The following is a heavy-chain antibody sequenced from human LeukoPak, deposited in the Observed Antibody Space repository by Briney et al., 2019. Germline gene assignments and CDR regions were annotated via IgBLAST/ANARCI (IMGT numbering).Heavy chain of an antibody. Sequence: GGSLRLSCSASGFTFGSYAMHWVRQAPGKGLEYVSAISSNGGSTYYADSVKGRFIISRDKSKNTLYLQMSSLRAEDTAVYYCARVDDYSNQHFDYWGQGTLVTVSS. J-gene: IGHJ4*02. CDR1: GFTFGSYA. CDR2: ISSNGGST. D-gene: IGHD4-11*01. V-gene: IGHV3-64D*06. CDR3: ARVDDYSNQHFDY.